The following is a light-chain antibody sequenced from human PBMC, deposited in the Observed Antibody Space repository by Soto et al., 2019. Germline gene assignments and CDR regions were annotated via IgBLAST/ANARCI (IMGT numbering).Light chain of an antibody. CDR1: SXDIGGYYY. Sequence: QSALAQPASVSGSPGQSITICCTGTSXDIGGYYYVSWYQHHPGKAPKLLIYQVTNRPSRVSNRFSGSKSGNTASLTISGLQADDEADYYCTSYSSSDIFYVFGTGTKVTVL. V-gene: IGLV2-14*01. CDR2: QVT. CDR3: TSYSSSDIFYV. J-gene: IGLJ1*01.